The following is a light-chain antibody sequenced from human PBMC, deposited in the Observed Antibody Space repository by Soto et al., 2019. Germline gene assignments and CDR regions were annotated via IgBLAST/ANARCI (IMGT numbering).Light chain of an antibody. J-gene: IGKJ1*01. CDR3: QQDIGYWP. CDR2: ESS. Sequence: DIQMTQSPSTLSASVGDRVTITCRASQSISRSLAWYQQKPGKAPNLLIYESSNLKSGVPSRFSGSGPGTEYALAISRLHPDDSASYYCQQDIGYWPFGQGTRVEIK. V-gene: IGKV1-5*03. CDR1: QSISRS.